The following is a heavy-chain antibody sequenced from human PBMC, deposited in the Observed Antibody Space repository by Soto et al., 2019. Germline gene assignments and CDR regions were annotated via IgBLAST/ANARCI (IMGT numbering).Heavy chain of an antibody. CDR2: IYGGGST. D-gene: IGHD6-19*01. J-gene: IGHJ6*02. V-gene: IGHV3-66*01. CDR1: GFTVSSNY. Sequence: EVQLVESGGGLVQPGGSLRLSCAASGFTVSSNYMSWVRQAPGKGLEWVSVIYGGGSTYYADFVKGRFTISRDSSKNTLYLQMNSLRAEDTAVYYCAKMAGDYYYGMDVWGQGTTGTVSS. CDR3: AKMAGDYYYGMDV.